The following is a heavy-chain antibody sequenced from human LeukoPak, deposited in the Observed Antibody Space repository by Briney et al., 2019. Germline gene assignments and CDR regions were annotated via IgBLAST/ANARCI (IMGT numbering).Heavy chain of an antibody. CDR3: ARDLSSYYYYYMDV. CDR1: GGSISSYY. V-gene: IGHV4-59*01. J-gene: IGHJ6*03. CDR2: IYYSGST. Sequence: SETLSLTCTVSGGSISSYYWSWIRQPPGQGLEWIGYIYYSGSTNYNPSLKSRVTISVVTSKNQFSLKLSSVTAADTAVYYCARDLSSYYYYYMDVWGKGTTVTVSS. D-gene: IGHD3-3*02.